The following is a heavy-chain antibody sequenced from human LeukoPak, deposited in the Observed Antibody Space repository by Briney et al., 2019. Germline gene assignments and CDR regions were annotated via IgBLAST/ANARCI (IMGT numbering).Heavy chain of an antibody. Sequence: GGSLRLSCAASGFTFSSYSMNWVRQAPGQGLEWVSSISSSSSYIYYADSVKGRFTISRDNAKTSLYLQMNSLRAEDTAVYYCASVVGFDFWSGYSAHTYYFDYWGQGTLVTVSS. J-gene: IGHJ4*02. CDR1: GFTFSSYS. D-gene: IGHD3-3*01. CDR3: ASVVGFDFWSGYSAHTYYFDY. V-gene: IGHV3-21*01. CDR2: ISSSSSYI.